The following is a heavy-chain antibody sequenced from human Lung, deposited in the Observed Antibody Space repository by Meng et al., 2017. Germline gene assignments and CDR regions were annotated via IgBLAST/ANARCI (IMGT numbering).Heavy chain of an antibody. CDR1: GGSFSDYY. V-gene: IGHV4-34*01. D-gene: IGHD4-11*01. Sequence: VQLRQWGAGLLKPSETLSLTCVVSGGSFSDYYWSWIRKPPGKGLEWIGEINHSGSTNYNPSLESRATISVDTSQNNLSLKLSSVTAADSAVYYCARGPTTMAHDIDYWGQGTLVTVSS. CDR2: INHSGST. J-gene: IGHJ4*02. CDR3: ARGPTTMAHDIDY.